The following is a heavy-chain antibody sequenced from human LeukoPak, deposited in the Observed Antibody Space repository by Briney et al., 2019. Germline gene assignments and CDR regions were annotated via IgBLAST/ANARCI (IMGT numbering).Heavy chain of an antibody. CDR2: VYYSGVT. CDR1: GDSISGYY. Sequence: SETLSLTCTVSGDSISGYYWSWIRQPPGKGLEWIAYVYYSGVTSYNPSLKGRVTISVDTSKNQFSLKLSSVTAADTAVYYCARHFHNPNYYDSSPSDYWGQGTLVTVSS. CDR3: ARHFHNPNYYDSSPSDY. D-gene: IGHD3-22*01. V-gene: IGHV4-59*08. J-gene: IGHJ4*02.